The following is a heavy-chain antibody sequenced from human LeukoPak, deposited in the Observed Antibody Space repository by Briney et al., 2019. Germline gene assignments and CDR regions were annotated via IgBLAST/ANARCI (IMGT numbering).Heavy chain of an antibody. V-gene: IGHV3-7*03. J-gene: IGHJ6*04. CDR2: IKRDGSEK. Sequence: PGGSLRLSCAASGFTFSSYAMSWVRQAPGKGLEWVANIKRDGSEKYYVDSVRGRFIISRDNAKNSLYLQMNGLRVEDTAVYYCARDQYELRSYYYGMDAWGKGTTVSVSS. CDR1: GFTFSSYA. D-gene: IGHD2-2*01. CDR3: ARDQYELRSYYYGMDA.